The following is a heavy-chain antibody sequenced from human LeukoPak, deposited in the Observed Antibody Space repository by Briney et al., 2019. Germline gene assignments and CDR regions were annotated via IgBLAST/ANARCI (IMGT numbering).Heavy chain of an antibody. J-gene: IGHJ4*02. CDR3: AKLGGQLWSQFDY. CDR2: ISGSGGST. CDR1: GFTFSSYA. D-gene: IGHD5-18*01. V-gene: IGHV3-23*01. Sequence: GGSLRLSCAAPGFTFSSYAMSWVRQAPGKGLEWVSAISGSGGSTYYADSVKGRFTISRDNSKNTLYLQMNSLRAEDTAVYYCAKLGGQLWSQFDYWGQGTLVTVSS.